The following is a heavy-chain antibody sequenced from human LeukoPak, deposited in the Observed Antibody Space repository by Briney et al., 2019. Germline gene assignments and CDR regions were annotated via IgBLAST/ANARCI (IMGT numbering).Heavy chain of an antibody. D-gene: IGHD2-8*01. CDR1: GFTFSSYG. CDR3: AKNGRRSY. J-gene: IGHJ4*02. V-gene: IGHV3-30*18. Sequence: GGSLRLSCAASGFTFSSYGMHWVRQAPGKGLEWVAVISYDGSNKYYADSVKGRFTISRDNSKNTLYLQMNSLRAEDTAVYYCAKNGRRSYWGQGTLVTVSS. CDR2: ISYDGSNK.